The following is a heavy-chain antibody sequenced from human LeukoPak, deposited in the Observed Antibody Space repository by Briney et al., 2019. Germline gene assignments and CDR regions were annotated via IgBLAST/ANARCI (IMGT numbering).Heavy chain of an antibody. D-gene: IGHD3-22*01. V-gene: IGHV1-2*02. Sequence: ASVKVSCKASGYTSTDYYIQWVRQAPGQGLEWMGWINPKSGGASYAQNFQGRVTMTRDASISTLYMDLSSLRSDDTAVYYCARTYYYSTSASGGAFDIWGQGTMVTVSS. CDR2: INPKSGGA. CDR3: ARTYYYSTSASGGAFDI. J-gene: IGHJ3*02. CDR1: GYTSTDYY.